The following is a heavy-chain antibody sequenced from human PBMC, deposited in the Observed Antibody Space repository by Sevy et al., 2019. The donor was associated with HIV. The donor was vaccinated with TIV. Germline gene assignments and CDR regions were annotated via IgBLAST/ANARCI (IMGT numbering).Heavy chain of an antibody. J-gene: IGHJ4*02. CDR2: ISYDGSNK. Sequence: GGSLRLSCAASGFTFSSYAMHWDRQAPGKGLEWVAVISYDGSNKYYADSVKGRFTISRDNSKNTLYLQMNSLRAEDTAVYYCARDLWGRSSGWYFDYWGQGTLVTVSS. D-gene: IGHD6-19*01. CDR3: ARDLWGRSSGWYFDY. V-gene: IGHV3-30-3*01. CDR1: GFTFSSYA.